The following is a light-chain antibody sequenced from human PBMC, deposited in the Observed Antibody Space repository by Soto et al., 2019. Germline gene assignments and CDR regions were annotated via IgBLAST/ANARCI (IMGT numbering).Light chain of an antibody. J-gene: IGLJ2*01. V-gene: IGLV2-23*01. CDR2: EGS. CDR1: SSDVGRYNL. Sequence: QSALTQPASVSGSPGQSITISCTGTSSDVGRYNLVSWYQQHPGKAPKLMIYEGSKRPSGVSNRFPGSKSGNTASLTISGLQAEDEADYYCCSYAGSNTLIFGGGTKLTVL. CDR3: CSYAGSNTLI.